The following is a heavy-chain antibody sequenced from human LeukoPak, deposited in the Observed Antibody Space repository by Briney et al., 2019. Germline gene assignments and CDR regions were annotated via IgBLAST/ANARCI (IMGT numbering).Heavy chain of an antibody. V-gene: IGHV3-23*01. CDR1: GFTFSSYA. J-gene: IGHJ4*02. CDR2: ISGSGDST. Sequence: GGSLRLSCAATGFTFSSYAMSWVRQAPGKGLEWVSAISGSGDSTYYGDSVKGRFTISRDNSKNTLYLQMNSLRAEDTAVYYCAKTRPLDSSSWSHGDYWGQGTLVTVSS. D-gene: IGHD6-13*01. CDR3: AKTRPLDSSSWSHGDY.